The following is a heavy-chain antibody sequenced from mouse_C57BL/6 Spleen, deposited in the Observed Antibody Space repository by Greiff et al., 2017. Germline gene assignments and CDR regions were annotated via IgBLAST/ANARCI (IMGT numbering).Heavy chain of an antibody. Sequence: QVQLQQSGPGLVQPSQSLSITCTVSGFSLTSYGVHWVRQSPGKGLEWLGVIWSGGSTDYNAAFISRLSISKDNSKRQVSFKMNSLQADDTAIYYCARNSQLRSLFAYWGQGTLVTVSA. J-gene: IGHJ3*01. CDR3: ARNSQLRSLFAY. CDR2: IWSGGST. D-gene: IGHD3-2*02. CDR1: GFSLTSYG. V-gene: IGHV2-2*01.